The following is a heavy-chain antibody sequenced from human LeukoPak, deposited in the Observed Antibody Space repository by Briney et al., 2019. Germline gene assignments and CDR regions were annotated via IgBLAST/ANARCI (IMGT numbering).Heavy chain of an antibody. CDR1: GFTVSSYY. CDR2: IYSGDNT. CDR3: ARKAGSGNWFDP. Sequence: GGSLRLSCAASGFTVSSYYMSWVRQAPGKGLGWVSVIYSGDNTYYADSVKGRFTISRDNSKSTLFLQMNSLRAEDTAVYYCARKAGSGNWFDPWGQGTLVTVSS. V-gene: IGHV3-66*01. J-gene: IGHJ5*02. D-gene: IGHD3-10*01.